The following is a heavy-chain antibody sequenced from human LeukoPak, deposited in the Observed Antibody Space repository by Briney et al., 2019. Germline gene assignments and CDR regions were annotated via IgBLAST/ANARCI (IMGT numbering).Heavy chain of an antibody. Sequence: SETLSLTCTVSGGSISSYYWSWIRQPPGKGLEWLGYIYYSGSTNYNPSLKSRVTISVDTSKNQFSLKLSSVTAADTAVYYCARSHPLTGTTIWFDPWGQGTPVTVSS. CDR3: ARSHPLTGTTIWFDP. CDR1: GGSISSYY. CDR2: IYYSGST. V-gene: IGHV4-59*01. D-gene: IGHD1-7*01. J-gene: IGHJ5*02.